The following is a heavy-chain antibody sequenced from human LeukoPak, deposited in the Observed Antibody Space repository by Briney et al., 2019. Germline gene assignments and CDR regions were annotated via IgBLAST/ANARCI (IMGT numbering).Heavy chain of an antibody. Sequence: GGSLRRYCAASGFTFITYSMNWVRQAPGKGLEWGSSISSSSSYIYYADSVKGRFTISRDNSKNTLYLHMNSLSAEDTAVYYCANSVATWDFDYWGQGTLVTASS. CDR1: GFTFITYS. CDR2: ISSSSSYI. V-gene: IGHV3-21*04. CDR3: ANSVATWDFDY. D-gene: IGHD1-26*01. J-gene: IGHJ4*02.